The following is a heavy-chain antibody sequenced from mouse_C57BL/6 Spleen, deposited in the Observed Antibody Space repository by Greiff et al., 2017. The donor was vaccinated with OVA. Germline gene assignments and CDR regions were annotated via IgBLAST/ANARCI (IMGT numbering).Heavy chain of an antibody. V-gene: IGHV1-55*01. J-gene: IGHJ3*01. CDR2: IYPGSGST. CDR1: GYTFTSYW. D-gene: IGHD1-1*01. CDR3: ARTEGGCSSPFAY. Sequence: QVQLQQSGAELVKPGASVKMSCKASGYTFTSYWITWVKQRPGQGLEWIGDIYPGSGSTNYNEKFKSKATLTVDTSSSTAYMQLSSLTSEDSAVYYCARTEGGCSSPFAYWGQGTLVTVSA.